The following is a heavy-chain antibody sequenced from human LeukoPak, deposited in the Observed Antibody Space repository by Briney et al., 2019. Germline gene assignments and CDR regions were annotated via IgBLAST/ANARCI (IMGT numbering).Heavy chain of an antibody. CDR1: EFTFSSYA. CDR2: ISSGGSSI. J-gene: IGHJ4*02. CDR3: ARGDWYSFDH. V-gene: IGHV3-48*04. Sequence: GGSLRLSCAASEFTFSSYAMTWVRQAPGKGLEWVSYISSGGSSIYYADSVKGRFTISRDNAKSSLYMEMNSLRAEDTAVYYCARGDWYSFDHWGQGTLVTVSS. D-gene: IGHD6-19*01.